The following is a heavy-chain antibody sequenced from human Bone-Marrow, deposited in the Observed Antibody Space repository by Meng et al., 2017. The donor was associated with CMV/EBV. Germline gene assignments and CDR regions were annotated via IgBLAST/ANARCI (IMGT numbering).Heavy chain of an antibody. CDR2: ISYDGSNK. D-gene: IGHD3-3*01. CDR1: GFTFSSYA. CDR3: ARDGVLRFLEWLSVYYYYGMDV. Sequence: GGSLRLSCAASGFTFSSYAMHWVRQAPGKGLEWVAVISYDGSNKYYADSVKGRFTISRDNSKNTLYLQMNSLRAEDTAVYYCARDGVLRFLEWLSVYYYYGMDVWGQGTTVTVS. V-gene: IGHV3-30*04. J-gene: IGHJ6*02.